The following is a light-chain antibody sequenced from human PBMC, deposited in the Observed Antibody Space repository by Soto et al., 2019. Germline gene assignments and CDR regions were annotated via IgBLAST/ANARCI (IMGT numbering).Light chain of an antibody. J-gene: IGKJ1*01. CDR1: ASVGFS. CDR2: GAS. Sequence: VLTQSPVTLSVSPGERATLSCRASASVGFSLAWFQQKPGQAPRLLIYGASTRATGIPVRFSGSGSGTEFTLTISSLQSEDLAVYFCQQYYDWRTFGQGTKVQI. V-gene: IGKV3-15*01. CDR3: QQYYDWRT.